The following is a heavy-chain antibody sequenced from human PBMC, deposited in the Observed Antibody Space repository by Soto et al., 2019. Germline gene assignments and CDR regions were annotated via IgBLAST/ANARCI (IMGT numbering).Heavy chain of an antibody. CDR1: GFNLDDYA. Sequence: PGGSLRLSCAGSGFNLDDYAMYWVRQVPGKGLEWVSSISWNSGNKVYADSVKGRFTISRDNGKNSLYLQMNSLRVEDTDLYYCAKSHTSGWNYFDYWGQGTLVTVSS. CDR2: ISWNSGNK. CDR3: AKSHTSGWNYFDY. V-gene: IGHV3-9*01. D-gene: IGHD6-19*01. J-gene: IGHJ4*02.